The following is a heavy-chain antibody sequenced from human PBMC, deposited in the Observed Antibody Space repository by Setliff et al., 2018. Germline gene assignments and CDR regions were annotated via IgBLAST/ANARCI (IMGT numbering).Heavy chain of an antibody. D-gene: IGHD5-12*01. CDR2: ISTSGST. CDR3: ARDQWVRSPPLYFSYSMDV. V-gene: IGHV4-4*07. J-gene: IGHJ6*02. Sequence: SETLSLTCTVSGGSISSYYWSWIRQPAGKGLEWIGRISTSGSTNYNPSLKSRVTVSLDTSKNQFSLKLTSVTAADTAVYYCARDQWVRSPPLYFSYSMDVWGQGTTVTVSS. CDR1: GGSISSYY.